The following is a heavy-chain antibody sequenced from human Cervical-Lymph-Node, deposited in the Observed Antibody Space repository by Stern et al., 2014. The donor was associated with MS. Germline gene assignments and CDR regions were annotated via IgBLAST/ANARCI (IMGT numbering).Heavy chain of an antibody. J-gene: IGHJ5*02. Sequence: VQLVESGPGLVKPSQTLSLTCTVSGGSISSGGYYWSWIRQLPGKGLEWIGFISDNPSLSVDTSKNQFSLKLSSVTAADTAVYYCAINAYRNYFDPWGQGTLVTVSP. D-gene: IGHD4-11*01. V-gene: IGHV4-31*01. CDR1: GGSISSGGYY. CDR3: AINAYRNYFDP. CDR2: I.